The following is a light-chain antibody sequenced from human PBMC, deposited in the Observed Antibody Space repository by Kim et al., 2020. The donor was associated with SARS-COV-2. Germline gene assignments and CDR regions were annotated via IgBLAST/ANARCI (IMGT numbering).Light chain of an antibody. CDR1: SLRSYY. CDR3: NSRDSNENVF. Sequence: VAVGQKVRITCQGDSLRSYYATWYQQKPGQAPILVIYGKNNRPSGIPDRFSGSSSGNTASLTITGTQAGDEADYYCNSRDSNENVFFGGGTQLTVL. J-gene: IGLJ2*01. V-gene: IGLV3-19*01. CDR2: GKN.